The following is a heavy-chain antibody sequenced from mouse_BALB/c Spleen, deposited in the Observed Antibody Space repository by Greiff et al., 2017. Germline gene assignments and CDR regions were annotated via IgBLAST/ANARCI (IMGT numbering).Heavy chain of an antibody. V-gene: IGHV1-9*01. D-gene: IGHD1-1*01. Sequence: VQLQQSGAELMKPGASVKISCKATGYTFSSYWIEWVKQRPGHGLEWIGEILPGSGSTNYNEKFKGKATFTADTSSNTAYMQLSSLTSEDSAVYYCARVGYYGSSPWFAYWGQGTLVTVSA. CDR2: ILPGSGST. CDR1: GYTFSSYW. CDR3: ARVGYYGSSPWFAY. J-gene: IGHJ3*01.